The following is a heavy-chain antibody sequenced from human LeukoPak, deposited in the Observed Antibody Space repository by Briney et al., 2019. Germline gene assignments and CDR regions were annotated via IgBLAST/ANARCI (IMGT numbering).Heavy chain of an antibody. Sequence: NPSETLSLTCTVSGGSISSYYWSWIRQPPGKGLEWIGYIYYSGSTNYNPSLKSRVTISIDTSENQVSLILRSVTAADTAVYYCAREVGDSDSDNWFDPWGQGTLVTVSS. D-gene: IGHD2-21*02. CDR2: IYYSGST. J-gene: IGHJ5*02. CDR3: AREVGDSDSDNWFDP. CDR1: GGSISSYY. V-gene: IGHV4-59*01.